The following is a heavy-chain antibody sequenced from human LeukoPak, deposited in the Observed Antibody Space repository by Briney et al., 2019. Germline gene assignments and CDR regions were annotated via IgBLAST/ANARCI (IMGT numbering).Heavy chain of an antibody. Sequence: GGSLRLSCTASGLTFSSYAMTWVRQAPGKGLEWVSAISGSGDGTYYADSVKGRFTISRDNSKNTLYLQMNSLRAEDTAVYYCTRDDTVFGVDSWGQGTLVTVSS. V-gene: IGHV3-23*01. CDR3: TRDDTVFGVDS. CDR1: GLTFSSYA. CDR2: ISGSGDGT. J-gene: IGHJ4*02. D-gene: IGHD3-3*01.